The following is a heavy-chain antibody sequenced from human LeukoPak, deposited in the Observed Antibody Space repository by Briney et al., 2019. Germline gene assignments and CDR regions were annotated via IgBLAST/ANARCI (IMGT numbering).Heavy chain of an antibody. CDR1: GDSVSSYSAR. CDR3: GSDIGAAIGH. Sequence: SQTLSLTCAISGDSVSSYSARWNWIRQSPSRGLEWLGRTYYRSKWYNDYALSVRSRITISPDTSKNQVSLQLNSVTPDDTAFYCCGSDIGAAIGHWGQGTLVTVSS. V-gene: IGHV6-1*01. J-gene: IGHJ4*02. D-gene: IGHD6-13*01. CDR2: TYYRSKWYN.